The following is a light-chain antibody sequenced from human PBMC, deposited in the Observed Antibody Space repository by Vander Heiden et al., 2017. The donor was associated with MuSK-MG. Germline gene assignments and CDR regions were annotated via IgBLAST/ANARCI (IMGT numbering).Light chain of an antibody. V-gene: IGKV4-1*01. CDR1: QSVLYSSNNKNY. Sequence: DIVMTQSPDSLAVSLGERATINCKSSQSVLYSSNNKNYLAWYQQKPGQPPKLLIYWASTRESGVPDRFSGSGSGTDFTLTISSLQAEDVAVYYCQQDDSTPPFFGQGTKLEIK. J-gene: IGKJ2*01. CDR2: WAS. CDR3: QQDDSTPPF.